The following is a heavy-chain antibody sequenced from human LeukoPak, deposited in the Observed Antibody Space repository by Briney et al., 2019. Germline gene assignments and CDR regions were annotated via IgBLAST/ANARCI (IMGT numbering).Heavy chain of an antibody. CDR3: AGVGRVGATLPATY. V-gene: IGHV1-2*06. CDR2: INPNSGGT. D-gene: IGHD1-26*01. Sequence: ASVKVSCKASGYTFTGYYMHWVRQAPGQGLEWMGRINPNSGGTNYAQKFQGRVTMTRDTSISTAYMELSRLRSDDTAVYYCAGVGRVGATLPATYWGQGTLVTVSS. J-gene: IGHJ4*02. CDR1: GYTFTGYY.